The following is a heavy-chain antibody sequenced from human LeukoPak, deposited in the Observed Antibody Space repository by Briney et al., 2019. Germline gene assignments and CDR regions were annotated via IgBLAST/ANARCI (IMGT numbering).Heavy chain of an antibody. J-gene: IGHJ4*02. CDR3: ATWVFLGESGYYDY. CDR2: ITRSGGT. CDR1: GFTFSTHA. V-gene: IGHV3-23*01. D-gene: IGHD3-10*01. Sequence: GGSLRLSCAASGFTFSTHAVTWVRQAPGKGLEWASIITRSGGTYYADSVKGRFTTSRDNSKNTLYLQMNSLRAEDTAVYYCATWVFLGESGYYDYWGQGTLVTVSS.